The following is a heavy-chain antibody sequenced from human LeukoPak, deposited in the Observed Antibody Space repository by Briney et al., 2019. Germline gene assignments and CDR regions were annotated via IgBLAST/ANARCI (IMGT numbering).Heavy chain of an antibody. CDR1: GGSISSSSYY. D-gene: IGHD6-19*01. Sequence: SETLSLTCTVSGGSISSSSYYWGWIRQPPGKGLEWIGSIYYSGSTYYNPSLKSRVTISVDTSKNQFSLKLSSVTAADTAVYCCARHKGGAVAMIDYWGQGTLVTVSS. J-gene: IGHJ4*02. CDR3: ARHKGGAVAMIDY. CDR2: IYYSGST. V-gene: IGHV4-39*01.